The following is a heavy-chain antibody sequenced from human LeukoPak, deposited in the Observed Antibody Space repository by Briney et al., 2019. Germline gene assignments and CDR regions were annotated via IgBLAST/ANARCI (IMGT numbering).Heavy chain of an antibody. J-gene: IGHJ4*02. CDR1: GGTFSSYA. V-gene: IGHV1-69*06. Sequence: ASVKVSCKASGGTFSSYAISWVRQAPGQGLEWMGGIIPIFGTANYAQKFQGRVTITAGKSTSTAYMELMSLRSDDTAVYYCAREYSGRGSGTFDYWGQGTLVTVSS. CDR3: AREYSGRGSGTFDY. D-gene: IGHD1-26*01. CDR2: IIPIFGTA.